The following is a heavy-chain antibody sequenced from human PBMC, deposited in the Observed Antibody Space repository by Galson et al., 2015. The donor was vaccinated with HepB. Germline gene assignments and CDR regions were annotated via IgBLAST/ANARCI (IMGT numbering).Heavy chain of an antibody. CDR3: ARGTGWSDAFDI. CDR1: GGSISSYY. Sequence: ETLSLTCTVSGGSISSYYWNWLRQPPGKGLQWIGYIYYSGGTSYNPSLNSRVTISVDTSKNQFSLKLTSVTAADTAVYYCARGTGWSDAFDIWGQGTMVTVSS. CDR2: IYYSGGT. D-gene: IGHD2-15*01. J-gene: IGHJ3*02. V-gene: IGHV4-59*01.